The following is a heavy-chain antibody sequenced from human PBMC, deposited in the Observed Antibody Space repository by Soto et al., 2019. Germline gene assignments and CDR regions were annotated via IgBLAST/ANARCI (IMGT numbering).Heavy chain of an antibody. CDR2: INGDGSTA. CDR3: VRDSPTNLEDADTVASWFDP. D-gene: IGHD5-12*01. J-gene: IGHJ5*02. V-gene: IGHV3-74*01. CDR1: GFNFNFYW. Sequence: EVLLVESGGGLVQPGGSLRLSCAASGFNFNFYWMHWVRQAPGKGLVWVSRINGDGSTADYADSVKGRFTISRDNAKNTLFLQMDSLRVEETAVYYCVRDSPTNLEDADTVASWFDPGGQGTLVTVSS.